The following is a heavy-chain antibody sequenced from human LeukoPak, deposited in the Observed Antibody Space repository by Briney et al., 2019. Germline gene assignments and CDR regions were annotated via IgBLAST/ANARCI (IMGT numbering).Heavy chain of an antibody. CDR2: INHSGST. CDR3: ARASGGSCYGY. D-gene: IGHD2-15*01. J-gene: IGHJ4*02. V-gene: IGHV4-34*01. Sequence: SETPSLTCVVYGGSFSGYYWSWIRQPPGKGLEWIGEINHSGSTNYNPSLKSQVTISVDTSKNQFSLKLSSVTAADTAVYYCARASGGSCYGYWGQGTLVTISS. CDR1: GGSFSGYY.